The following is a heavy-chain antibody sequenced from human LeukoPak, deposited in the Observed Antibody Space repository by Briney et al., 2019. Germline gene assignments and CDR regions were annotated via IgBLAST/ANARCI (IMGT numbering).Heavy chain of an antibody. D-gene: IGHD2-2*01. CDR1: GFTFSSDE. CDR2: ISSSGSDI. J-gene: IGHJ4*01. CDR3: AKDGTVVSYFDY. Sequence: PGGSRWLSCAASGFTFSSDEMNWVRQAPGKGLEWVAYISSSGSDIYYADSVKGRFTISRDNPRNSLYLQMNSLRVEDTAVYYCAKDGTVVSYFDYWGPGTRVTVSS. V-gene: IGHV3-48*03.